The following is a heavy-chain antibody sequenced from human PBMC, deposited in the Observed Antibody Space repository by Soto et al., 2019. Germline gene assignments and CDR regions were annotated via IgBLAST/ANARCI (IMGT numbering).Heavy chain of an antibody. D-gene: IGHD4-17*01. CDR2: IYWNNKK. CDR3: AHRPYGDYPIDY. J-gene: IGHJ4*02. Sequence: SGPTLVNPTQTLTLTCTFSGFSLNTSGVGVGWIRQPPGKALKWLAPIYWNNKKRNSPSLKSRLTITKDTSKNQVVLTMTNMDLVGTGTYYCAHRPYGDYPIDYWGQGTLVTVSS. CDR1: GFSLNTSGVG. V-gene: IGHV2-5*01.